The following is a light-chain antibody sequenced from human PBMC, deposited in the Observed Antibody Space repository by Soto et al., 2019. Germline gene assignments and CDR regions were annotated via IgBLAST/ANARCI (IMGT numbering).Light chain of an antibody. CDR2: EVN. CDR1: SNDVGGYNY. J-gene: IGLJ1*01. Sequence: GVHVRAGTISSTETSNDVGGYNYVSWYQQHPGKAPKLMIYEVNKRPSGVPDRFSGSKSGNTASLTVSGLQAEDEADYYCSSSAVSNSFVCGTGTKVTVL. CDR3: SSSAVSNSFV. V-gene: IGLV2-8*01.